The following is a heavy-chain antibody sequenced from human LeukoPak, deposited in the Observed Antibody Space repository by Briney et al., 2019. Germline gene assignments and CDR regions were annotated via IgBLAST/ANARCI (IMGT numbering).Heavy chain of an antibody. CDR1: GFTFSRYA. J-gene: IGHJ4*02. CDR2: ISYDGNHQ. V-gene: IGHV3-30-3*01. Sequence: GRSLRLSCAASGFTFSRYAMHWVRQTPGKGLEWVAVISYDGNHQYYADSVKGRFTISRDNSKNMLYLQMDSLRAEDSAVYYCVRENYGTHYFGYWGQGTLVTVSS. D-gene: IGHD4-17*01. CDR3: VRENYGTHYFGY.